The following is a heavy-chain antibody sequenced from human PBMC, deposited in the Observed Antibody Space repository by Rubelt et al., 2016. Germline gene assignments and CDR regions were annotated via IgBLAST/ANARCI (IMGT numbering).Heavy chain of an antibody. V-gene: IGHV1-69*01. CDR3: ARSPAEQLPYDY. J-gene: IGHJ4*02. CDR1: GGTFSSYA. D-gene: IGHD2-2*01. Sequence: QVQLVQSGAEVKKPGSSVKVSCKASGGTFSSYAISWVRQAPGQGLEWMGGIIPIFVTVRSSLYFSGSVTITAKDTTSTAYMELSRLSSDDTSVYYCARSPAEQLPYDYWGQGTLVTVSS. CDR2: IIPIFVTV.